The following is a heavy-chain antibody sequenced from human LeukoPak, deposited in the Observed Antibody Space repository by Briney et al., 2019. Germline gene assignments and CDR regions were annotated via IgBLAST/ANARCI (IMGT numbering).Heavy chain of an antibody. Sequence: NASETLSLTCTVSGDSTSGYYCSWIRQPAGKGLEWIGRIYTSGNTNYNPSLKTRVTMSVDTPKNQFSLKLSSVTAADTAVYYCARGIVVVPARHYYYYGMDVWGQGTTVTVSS. CDR3: ARGIVVVPARHYYYYGMDV. D-gene: IGHD2-2*01. V-gene: IGHV4-4*07. CDR1: GDSTSGYY. J-gene: IGHJ6*02. CDR2: IYTSGNT.